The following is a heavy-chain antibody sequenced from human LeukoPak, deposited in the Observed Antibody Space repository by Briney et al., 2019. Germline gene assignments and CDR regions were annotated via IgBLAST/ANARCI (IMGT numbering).Heavy chain of an antibody. Sequence: SETLSLTCAVSGASISSGGYSWNWIRQPPGKGLEWIGCIYHTGSTNYNPSLKSRVTISVDTSKNQFSLKLSSVTAADTAVYYCARVGAYQLLYVDYYYGMDVWGQGTTVTVSS. V-gene: IGHV4-30-2*01. J-gene: IGHJ6*02. CDR3: ARVGAYQLLYVDYYYGMDV. D-gene: IGHD2-2*02. CDR2: IYHTGST. CDR1: GASISSGGYS.